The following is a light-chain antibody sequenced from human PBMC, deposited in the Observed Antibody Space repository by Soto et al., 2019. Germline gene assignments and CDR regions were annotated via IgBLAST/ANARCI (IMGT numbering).Light chain of an antibody. CDR2: YDD. CDR3: AAWDDSLNGPV. CDR1: SSNIGNNA. Sequence: QSVLTQPPSVSEAPRQRVTVSCSGSSSNIGNNAVNWYQQLPGMAPKLLIYYDDLLPSGVSDRFSGSKSGTSASLAISGLQSEDEADYYCAAWDDSLNGPVFAGGTKLTVL. J-gene: IGLJ2*01. V-gene: IGLV1-36*01.